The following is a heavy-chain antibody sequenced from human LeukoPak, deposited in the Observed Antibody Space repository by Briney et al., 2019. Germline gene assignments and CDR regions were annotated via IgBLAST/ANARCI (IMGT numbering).Heavy chain of an antibody. CDR3: ARETSTGAAAGGFDY. CDR2: ISSSSSYI. D-gene: IGHD6-13*01. J-gene: IGHJ4*02. Sequence: GGSLRLSCAASGFTFSSYSMNWVRQAPGKGLEWVSSISSSSSYIYYADSVKGRFTISRDNAKNSLYLQMNSLRAEDTAVYYCARETSTGAAAGGFDYWGQGTLVTVSS. V-gene: IGHV3-21*01. CDR1: GFTFSSYS.